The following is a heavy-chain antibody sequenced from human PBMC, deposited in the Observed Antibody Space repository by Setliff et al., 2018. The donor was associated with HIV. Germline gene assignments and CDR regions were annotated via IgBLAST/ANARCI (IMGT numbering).Heavy chain of an antibody. J-gene: IGHJ4*02. CDR2: MNQDGSEK. Sequence: GESLKISCAASGFTFSRYWMSWVRQAPGKGLEWVAKMNQDGSEKYYVDSVQGRFTISRDNAKNSLYLQMNSLRAEDTAVYYCASPHYDYVWGSYQSDYWGQGTLVTVSS. CDR1: GFTFSRYW. V-gene: IGHV3-7*01. CDR3: ASPHYDYVWGSYQSDY. D-gene: IGHD3-16*02.